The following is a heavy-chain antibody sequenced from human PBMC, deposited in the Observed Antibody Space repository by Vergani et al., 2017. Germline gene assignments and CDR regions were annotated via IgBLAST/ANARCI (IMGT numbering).Heavy chain of an antibody. D-gene: IGHD6-6*01. CDR2: IDYSGST. CDR1: GGSISSSSYY. V-gene: IGHV4-39*01. Sequence: QLQLQESGPGLVKASETLSLTCTVSGGSISSSSYYWGWIRQPPGKGLEWIGSIDYSGSTYYNPSLKSRITISVDTSKNQFSLKLTSVTAADTAVYFCVGISYSSSNWGQGTLVTVSS. CDR3: VGISYSSSN. J-gene: IGHJ1*01.